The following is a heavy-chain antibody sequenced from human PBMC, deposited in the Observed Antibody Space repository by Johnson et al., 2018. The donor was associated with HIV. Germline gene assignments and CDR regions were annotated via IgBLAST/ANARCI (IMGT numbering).Heavy chain of an antibody. CDR1: GFTFSSYA. Sequence: VQLVESGGGVVQPGRSLRLSCAASGFTFSSYAMSWVRQAPGKGLEWVSAISGRGGSTYYADSVKGRFTISREDAKSSLYLQMNSLRAGDTAVYYCARGMYYNFWSGYGIRWDAFDIWGQGTMVTVSS. V-gene: IGHV3-23*04. D-gene: IGHD3-3*01. CDR3: ARGMYYNFWSGYGIRWDAFDI. J-gene: IGHJ3*02. CDR2: ISGRGGST.